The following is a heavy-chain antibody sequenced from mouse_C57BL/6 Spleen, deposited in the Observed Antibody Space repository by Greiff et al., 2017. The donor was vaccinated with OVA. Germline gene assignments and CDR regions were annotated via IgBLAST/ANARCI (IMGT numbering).Heavy chain of an antibody. CDR3: ARGANYPYAMDY. CDR2: IDPSDTYT. CDR1: GYTFTSYW. V-gene: IGHV1-69*01. Sequence: VQLQQPGAELVMPGASVKLSCKASGYTFTSYWMHWVKQRPGQGLEWIGEIDPSDTYTNSNQKFKGKSTLTVDKSSSTAYMQLSSLTSEDSAVYYCARGANYPYAMDYWGQGTSVTVSS. J-gene: IGHJ4*01. D-gene: IGHD2-1*01.